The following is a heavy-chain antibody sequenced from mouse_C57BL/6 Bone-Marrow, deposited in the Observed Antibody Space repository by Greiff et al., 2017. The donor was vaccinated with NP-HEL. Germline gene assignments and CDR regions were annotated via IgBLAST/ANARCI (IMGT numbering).Heavy chain of an antibody. CDR2: IYWDDDK. CDR1: GFSLSTSGMG. CDR3: ASYGYDDWYFDV. V-gene: IGHV8-12*01. Sequence: QVQLKESGPGLLQSSQTLSLTCSFSGFSLSTSGMGLSWLRQPSGKGLEWLAHIYWDDDKRYNPSLKRRPTTSKDTSRNQIFLKITSVDTADTATCYCASYGYDDWYFDVWGTGTTVTVSS. D-gene: IGHD2-2*01. J-gene: IGHJ1*03.